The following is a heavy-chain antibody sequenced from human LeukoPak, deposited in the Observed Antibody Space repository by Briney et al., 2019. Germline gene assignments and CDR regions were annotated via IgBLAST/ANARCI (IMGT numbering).Heavy chain of an antibody. J-gene: IGHJ5*02. V-gene: IGHV4-39*07. Sequence: SETLSLTCTVSGGSISSSSYYWGWIRQPPGKGLEWIGSIYYSGSTYYNPSLKSRVTISVDTSKNQFSLKLSSVTAADTAVYYCVREVAHYGSGTYYAGWFDLWGQGTLVTVSS. CDR1: GGSISSSSYY. CDR3: VREVAHYGSGTYYAGWFDL. CDR2: IYYSGST. D-gene: IGHD3-10*01.